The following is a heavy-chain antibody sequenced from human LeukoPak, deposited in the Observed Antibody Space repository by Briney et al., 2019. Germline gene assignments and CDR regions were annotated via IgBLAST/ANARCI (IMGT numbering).Heavy chain of an antibody. D-gene: IGHD1-26*01. J-gene: IGHJ4*02. CDR1: GGSISSSSYY. CDR3: ARGKEGSWELTTYFDY. CDR2: IYYSGST. V-gene: IGHV4-39*07. Sequence: SETLSLTCTVSGGSISSSSYYWGWIRQPPGKGLEWIGSIYYSGSTNYNPSLKSRVTISVDTSKNQFSLKLSSVTTADTAVYYCARGKEGSWELTTYFDYWGQGTLVTVSS.